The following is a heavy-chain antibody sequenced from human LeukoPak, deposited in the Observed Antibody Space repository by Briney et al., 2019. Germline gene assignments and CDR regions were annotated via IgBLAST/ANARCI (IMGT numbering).Heavy chain of an antibody. CDR1: GGSFSGYY. D-gene: IGHD3-16*01. V-gene: IGHV4-59*01. CDR3: ARALKAITFGGVSNPFDI. CDR2: IYYSGIT. J-gene: IGHJ3*02. Sequence: PSETLSLTCAVYGGSFSGYYWNWIRQPPGKGLEWIGYIYYSGITNYNPSLKSRVTISVDTSKNQFSLKLSSVTAADTAVYYCARALKAITFGGVSNPFDIGGQGTMVTVSS.